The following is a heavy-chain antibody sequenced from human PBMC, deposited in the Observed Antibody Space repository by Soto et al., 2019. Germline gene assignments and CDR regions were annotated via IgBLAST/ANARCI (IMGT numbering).Heavy chain of an antibody. CDR3: ARGAFDSSGYYLDY. D-gene: IGHD3-22*01. J-gene: IGHJ4*02. CDR2: IYHSGST. V-gene: IGHV4-30-2*01. CDR1: GGSISSGGYS. Sequence: PSETLSLTCAVSGGSISSGGYSWSWIRQPPGKGLEWIGYIYHSGSTYYNPSLKSQVTISVDRSKNQFSLKLSSVTAADTAVYYCARGAFDSSGYYLDYWGQGTLVTVSS.